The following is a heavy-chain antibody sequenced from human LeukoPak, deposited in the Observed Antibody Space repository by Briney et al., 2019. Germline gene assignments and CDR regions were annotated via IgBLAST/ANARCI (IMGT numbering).Heavy chain of an antibody. CDR2: ISSSGNT. V-gene: IGHV3-23*01. J-gene: IGHJ4*02. CDR3: VKGRISEDGLDF. Sequence: GGSLRLSCAASGFTFSRSAMTWVRQTPGKGLDWVSSISSSGNTYYADSVKGRFTISRDNSKNMLYLQMNSLRAEDTAVYYCVKGRISEDGLDFWGQGTLVSVSS. D-gene: IGHD6-13*01. CDR1: GFTFSRSA.